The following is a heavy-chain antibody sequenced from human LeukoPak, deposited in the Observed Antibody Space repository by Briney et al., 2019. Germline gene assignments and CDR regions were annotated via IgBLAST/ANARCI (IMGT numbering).Heavy chain of an antibody. J-gene: IGHJ4*02. Sequence: SETLSLTCTVSGGSISSYYWSWIRQPPGKGLEWIGYIYYSGSTNYNPSLKSRVTISVDTSKNQFSLKVTSVTAADTAVYYCARVRATSGTTDYWGQGTLVTVSS. CDR2: IYYSGST. CDR1: GGSISSYY. D-gene: IGHD1/OR15-1a*01. V-gene: IGHV4-59*12. CDR3: ARVRATSGTTDY.